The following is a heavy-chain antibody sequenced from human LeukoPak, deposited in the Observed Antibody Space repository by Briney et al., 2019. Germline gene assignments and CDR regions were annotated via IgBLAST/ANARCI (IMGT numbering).Heavy chain of an antibody. CDR2: IYYSGST. V-gene: IGHV4-59*01. CDR3: ARSGYSSSWTPANFDY. D-gene: IGHD6-13*01. Sequence: SETLSLTCTVSGDSISSYYWSWIRQPPGKGLEWIGYIYYSGSTNYNPSLKSRVTISVDTSKNQFSLKLSSVTAADTAVYYCARSGYSSSWTPANFDYWGQGTLVTVSS. CDR1: GDSISSYY. J-gene: IGHJ4*02.